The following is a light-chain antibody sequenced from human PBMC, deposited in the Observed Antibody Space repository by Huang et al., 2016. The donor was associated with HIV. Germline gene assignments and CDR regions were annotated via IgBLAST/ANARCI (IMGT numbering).Light chain of an antibody. CDR2: WAS. Sequence: DIIMTQSPDSLAVSLGERATLNCSSSQSVYSSYTSKDYMAWLKQKPGQPPSLRLFWASTREACVPDRFTGSGSGTHFTLTIASLEAEDAAIYYCHQYYSSPQTFGQGTRVEVK. J-gene: IGKJ1*01. CDR3: HQYYSSPQT. V-gene: IGKV4-1*01. CDR1: QSVYSSYTSKDY.